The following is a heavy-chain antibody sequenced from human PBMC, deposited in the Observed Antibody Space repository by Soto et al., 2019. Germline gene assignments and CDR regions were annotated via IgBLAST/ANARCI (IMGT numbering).Heavy chain of an antibody. Sequence: ASVKVSCKASGYTFTSYYMHWVRRAPGQGLEWMGIINPSGGSTSYAQKFQGRVTMTRDTSTSTVYMELSSLRSEDTAVYYCASPQEDYYGSGSYYNLYYWGQGTLVTVSS. J-gene: IGHJ4*02. CDR2: INPSGGST. D-gene: IGHD3-10*01. CDR1: GYTFTSYY. CDR3: ASPQEDYYGSGSYYNLYY. V-gene: IGHV1-46*01.